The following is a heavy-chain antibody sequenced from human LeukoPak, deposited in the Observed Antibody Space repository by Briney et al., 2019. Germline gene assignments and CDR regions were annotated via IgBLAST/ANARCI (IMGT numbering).Heavy chain of an antibody. D-gene: IGHD1-14*01. CDR3: ARASSPRTIDY. V-gene: IGHV4-59*01. CDR1: GGSISSYY. CDR2: IFYSGST. Sequence: PSETLSLTCSVSGGSISSYYWNWIRQPPGKGLEWIAYIFYSGSTNYNPSLKSRVTISVDTSKNQFSLKPISVTAADTAVYYCARASSPRTIDYWGQGTLVTVSS. J-gene: IGHJ4*02.